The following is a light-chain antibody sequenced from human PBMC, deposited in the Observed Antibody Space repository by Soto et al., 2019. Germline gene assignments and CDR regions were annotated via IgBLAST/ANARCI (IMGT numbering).Light chain of an antibody. CDR1: SSDVGGYNY. CDR3: ISYAGSNNLGV. Sequence: SPGQSVTISCTRTSSDVGGYNYVSWYQQHPGKAPKLVIFEVSKRPSGVPDRFSGSKSGNTASLTVSGLQAEDEADYYCISYAGSNNLGVFGTGTKVTV. J-gene: IGLJ1*01. CDR2: EVS. V-gene: IGLV2-8*01.